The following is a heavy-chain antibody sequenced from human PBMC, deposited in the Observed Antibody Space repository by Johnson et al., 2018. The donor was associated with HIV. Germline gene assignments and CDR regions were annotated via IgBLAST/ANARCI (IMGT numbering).Heavy chain of an antibody. J-gene: IGHJ3*02. D-gene: IGHD1-1*01. V-gene: IGHV3-7*05. CDR3: ARDPGYSAFDI. Sequence: MQLVESGGSVIRPGGSLRLSCAASGFIFNDYWMSWVRQSPGKGLEFVANIKEDSSEKSYVDSVRGRFTISRDNAKNSVVLQMNNLRAEDTAIYYCARDPGYSAFDIWGQGTVVTVSS. CDR1: GFIFNDYW. CDR2: IKEDSSEK.